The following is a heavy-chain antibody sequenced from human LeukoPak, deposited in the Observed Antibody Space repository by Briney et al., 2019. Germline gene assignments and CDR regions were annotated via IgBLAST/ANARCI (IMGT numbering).Heavy chain of an antibody. D-gene: IGHD6-13*01. CDR1: GYTFTSYG. CDR2: ISAYNGNT. Sequence: ASVKVSFKASGYTFTSYGISWVRPAPGQGLEWMGWISAYNGNTNYVQKLQGRVTMTTDTSTSTAYMELRSLRSDDTAVYYCAREQYSSSWYTYYYYGMDVWGQGTTVTVSS. V-gene: IGHV1-18*01. CDR3: AREQYSSSWYTYYYYGMDV. J-gene: IGHJ6*02.